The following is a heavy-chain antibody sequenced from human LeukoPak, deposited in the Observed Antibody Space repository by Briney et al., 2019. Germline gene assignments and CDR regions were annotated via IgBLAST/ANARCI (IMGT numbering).Heavy chain of an antibody. D-gene: IGHD1-1*01. CDR1: GFTFKSVS. CDR2: IGHVAGDI. CDR3: ARDPYTGSMFDY. J-gene: IGHJ4*01. Sequence: GGSLRLSCVATGFTFKSVSMSWVRQAPEKGLEWVAFIGHVAGDIFYADSVKGRFTISRDDANDSVYLQMNSLRVDDTAVYFCARDPYTGSMFDYWGHGTLVTVSS. V-gene: IGHV3-21*01.